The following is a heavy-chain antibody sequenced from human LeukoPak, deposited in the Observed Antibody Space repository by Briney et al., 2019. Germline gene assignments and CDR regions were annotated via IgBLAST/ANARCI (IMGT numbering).Heavy chain of an antibody. D-gene: IGHD2-21*01. Sequence: GGSLRLSCAASGFTLSNFAMHWVRQAPGKGLEWGAVTSNDGNKNYYADSVRGRITISRDNSKNTVNLQVNSLRPEDTAVYYCAREQLYSGYYGLDVWGQGTTLTVSS. CDR3: AREQLYSGYYGLDV. V-gene: IGHV3-30-3*01. CDR2: TSNDGNKN. J-gene: IGHJ6*02. CDR1: GFTLSNFA.